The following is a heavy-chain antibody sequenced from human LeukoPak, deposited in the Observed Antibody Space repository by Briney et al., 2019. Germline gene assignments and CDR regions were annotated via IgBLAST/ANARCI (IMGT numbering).Heavy chain of an antibody. Sequence: GASVKVSCKASGYTFINYGISWVRQAPGQGLEWMGWINTNTGNPTYAQGFTGRFVFSLDTSVSTACLQISSLKAEDTAVYYCASPKPYYYDSSGYYYPHFDYWGQGTLVTVSS. J-gene: IGHJ4*02. CDR3: ASPKPYYYDSSGYYYPHFDY. CDR2: INTNTGNP. D-gene: IGHD3-22*01. V-gene: IGHV7-4-1*02. CDR1: GYTFINYG.